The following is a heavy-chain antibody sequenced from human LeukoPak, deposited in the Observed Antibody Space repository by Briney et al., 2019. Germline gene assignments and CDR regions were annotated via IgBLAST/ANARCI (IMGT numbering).Heavy chain of an antibody. CDR3: AFVDMGTIFQ. Sequence: AASVKVSCKASGGTFSSYAISWVRQAPGQGLEWMGGIIPIFGTANYAQKFWGRVTITADKSTNTAYMALSSLRSEDTAIFYCAFVDMGTIFQWGQGTLVTVSS. V-gene: IGHV1-69*06. D-gene: IGHD5-24*01. J-gene: IGHJ4*02. CDR1: GGTFSSYA. CDR2: IIPIFGTA.